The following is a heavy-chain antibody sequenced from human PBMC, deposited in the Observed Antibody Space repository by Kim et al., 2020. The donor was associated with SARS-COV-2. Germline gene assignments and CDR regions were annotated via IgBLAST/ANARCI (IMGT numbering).Heavy chain of an antibody. J-gene: IGHJ5*02. V-gene: IGHV5-51*01. CDR1: GYSFTSYW. Sequence: GESLKISCKGSGYSFTSYWIGWVRQMPGKGLEWMGIIYPGDSDTRYSPSFQGQVTISADKSISTAYLQWSSLKASDTAMYYCAMVAGHGYGSGSPERDINCWFDPWPGNPGHRLL. CDR2: IYPGDSDT. CDR3: AMVAGHGYGSGSPERDINCWFDP. D-gene: IGHD3-10*01.